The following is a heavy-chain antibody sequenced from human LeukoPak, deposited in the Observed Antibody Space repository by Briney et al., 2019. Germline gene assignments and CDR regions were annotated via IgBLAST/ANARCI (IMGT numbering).Heavy chain of an antibody. D-gene: IGHD2-15*01. Sequence: SETLSLTCTVSSGSFRTYYWSWIRQPPGKGLEWIGYIYYSGSTNYNPSLKSRVTISVDTSKNQFSLKLSSVTAADTAVYYCTRGSIAYYYMDVWGKGTTVTISS. CDR3: TRGSIAYYYMDV. V-gene: IGHV4-59*01. CDR1: SGSFRTYY. CDR2: IYYSGST. J-gene: IGHJ6*03.